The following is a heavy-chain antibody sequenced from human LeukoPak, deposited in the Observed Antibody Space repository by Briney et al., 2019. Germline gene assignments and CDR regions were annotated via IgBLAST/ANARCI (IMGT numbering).Heavy chain of an antibody. J-gene: IGHJ4*02. D-gene: IGHD1-26*01. CDR2: IWSDGSNK. CDR1: GFMFSYYS. Sequence: PGGSLRLSCEGSGFMFSYYSMHWVRQAPGKGLEWVAVIWSDGSNKYYTDSVKGRFSIFRDNSKNTLYLQMNSLRAEDTAVYYCARNSGSYPDYWGQGTLVTVSS. CDR3: ARNSGSYPDY. V-gene: IGHV3-33*08.